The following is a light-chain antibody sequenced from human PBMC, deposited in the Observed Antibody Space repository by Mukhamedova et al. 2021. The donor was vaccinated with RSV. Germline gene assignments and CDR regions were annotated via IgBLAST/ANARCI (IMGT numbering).Light chain of an antibody. CDR3: QSYDSSNVA. J-gene: IGLJ2*01. Sequence: VTISCTRSSGSIASNYVQWYQQRPGSSPTTVIYEDNQRPSGVPDRFSGSIDSSSNSASLTISGLKTEDEADYYCQSYDSSNVAFG. V-gene: IGLV6-57*01. CDR2: EDN. CDR1: SGSIASNY.